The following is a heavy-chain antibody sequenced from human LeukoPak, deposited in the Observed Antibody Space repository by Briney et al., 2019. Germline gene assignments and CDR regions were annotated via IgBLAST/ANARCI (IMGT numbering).Heavy chain of an antibody. Sequence: PSETLSLTCTVSGYSISSGYYWGWIRQPPGKGLEWIGSIYHSGSTYYNPSLKSRVTISVDTSKNQFSLKLSSVTAADTAVYYCARVVIKAVPAAISPIDYWGQGTPVTVSS. CDR3: ARVVIKAVPAAISPIDY. D-gene: IGHD2-2*01. J-gene: IGHJ4*02. V-gene: IGHV4-38-2*02. CDR1: GYSISSGYY. CDR2: IYHSGST.